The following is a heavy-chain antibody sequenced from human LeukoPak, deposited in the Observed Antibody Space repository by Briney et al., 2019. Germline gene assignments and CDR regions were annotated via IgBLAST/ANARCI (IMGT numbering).Heavy chain of an antibody. D-gene: IGHD3-10*01. V-gene: IGHV4-34*01. CDR2: INHSGST. Sequence: PSETLSLTCAVYGGSFSGYYWSWIRQPPGKGLEWIGEINHSGSTNYNPSLKSRVTISVDTSKNQFSLKLSSVTAADTAVYYCARGRRDYYGSGSYYNPPNWFDPWGQGTLVTVSS. J-gene: IGHJ5*02. CDR3: ARGRRDYYGSGSYYNPPNWFDP. CDR1: GGSFSGYY.